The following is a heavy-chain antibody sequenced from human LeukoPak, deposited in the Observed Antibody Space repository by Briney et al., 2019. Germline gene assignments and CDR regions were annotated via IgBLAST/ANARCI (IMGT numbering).Heavy chain of an antibody. V-gene: IGHV3-23*01. D-gene: IGHD3-22*01. Sequence: GGSPRLSCAASGFTFSIYAMSWVRQAPGKGLEWVSAISGSGGTAYYADSVKGRFTISRDNSKNTLYLQMNSLRAEDTAVYYCAKKGYYDGSGYYMYYLDHWGQGTLVTVSS. CDR3: AKKGYYDGSGYYMYYLDH. J-gene: IGHJ4*02. CDR2: ISGSGGTA. CDR1: GFTFSIYA.